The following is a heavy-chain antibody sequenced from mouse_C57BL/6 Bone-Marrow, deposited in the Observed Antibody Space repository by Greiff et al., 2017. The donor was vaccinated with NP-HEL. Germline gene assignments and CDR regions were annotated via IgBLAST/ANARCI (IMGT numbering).Heavy chain of an antibody. CDR3: ALGTTVVAKWYFDV. Sequence: VKLVESGAELMKPGASVKLSCKATGYTFTGYWIEWVKQRPGHGLEWIGEILPGSGSTNYNEKFKGKATFTADTSSNTAYMQLSSLTTEDSAIYYCALGTTVVAKWYFDVWGTGTTVTVSS. V-gene: IGHV1-9*01. CDR1: GYTFTGYW. D-gene: IGHD1-1*01. J-gene: IGHJ1*03. CDR2: ILPGSGST.